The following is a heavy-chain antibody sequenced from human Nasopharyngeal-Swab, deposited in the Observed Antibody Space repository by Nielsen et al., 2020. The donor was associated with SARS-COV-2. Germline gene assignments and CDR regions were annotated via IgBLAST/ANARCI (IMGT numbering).Heavy chain of an antibody. Sequence: SQTLSLTCAVYGGSFSGYYWSWIRQPPGKGLEWIGEINHSGSTNYNPSLKSRVTISVDTSKNQFSLKLSSVTAADTAVYYCARGNIVVVTAIIYYYSGMDVWGLGTTVTVSS. CDR2: INHSGST. CDR3: ARGNIVVVTAIIYYYSGMDV. V-gene: IGHV4-34*01. D-gene: IGHD2-21*02. J-gene: IGHJ6*02. CDR1: GGSFSGYY.